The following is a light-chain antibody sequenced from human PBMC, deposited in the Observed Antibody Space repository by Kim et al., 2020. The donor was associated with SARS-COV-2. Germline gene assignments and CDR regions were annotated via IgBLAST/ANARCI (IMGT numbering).Light chain of an antibody. CDR2: WSS. Sequence: AVSLGERATFNCKSSQSVSNKLVWYQQKPGQPPTLLIRWSSDRESGVPDRFSGSGSGTDFTLSISSLQAEDVAVYHCQQYHDLPYTFGQGTKLEI. V-gene: IGKV4-1*01. CDR3: QQYHDLPYT. CDR1: QSVSNK. J-gene: IGKJ2*01.